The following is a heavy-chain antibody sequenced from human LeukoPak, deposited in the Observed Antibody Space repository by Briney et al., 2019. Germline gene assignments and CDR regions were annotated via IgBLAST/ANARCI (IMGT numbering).Heavy chain of an antibody. Sequence: PSQTLSLTCAVSGGSISSGGYSWSWIRQPPGKGLEWIGSIYYSGSTYYNPSLKSRVTISVDTSKNQFSLKLSSVTAADTAVYYCARDRWLITMVRGVVTDAFDIWGQGTMVTVSS. J-gene: IGHJ3*02. V-gene: IGHV4-30-2*03. CDR1: GGSISSGGYS. CDR2: IYYSGST. D-gene: IGHD3-10*01. CDR3: ARDRWLITMVRGVVTDAFDI.